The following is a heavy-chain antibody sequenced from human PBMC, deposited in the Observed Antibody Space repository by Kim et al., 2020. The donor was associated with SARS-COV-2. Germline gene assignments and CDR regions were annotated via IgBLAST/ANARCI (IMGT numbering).Heavy chain of an antibody. CDR3: ARDRSSSGRFDY. Sequence: NYAQKFQGRVTITADESTSTAYMELSSLRSEDTAVYYCARDRSSSGRFDYWGQGTLVTVSS. V-gene: IGHV1-69*01. D-gene: IGHD6-19*01. J-gene: IGHJ4*02.